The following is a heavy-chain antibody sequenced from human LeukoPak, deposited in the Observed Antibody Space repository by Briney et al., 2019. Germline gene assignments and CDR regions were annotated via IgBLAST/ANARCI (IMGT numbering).Heavy chain of an antibody. D-gene: IGHD1-26*01. V-gene: IGHV3-43D*03. CDR2: ISWDGGST. J-gene: IGHJ6*03. CDR3: AKGGSYHYYYYYMDV. CDR1: GFTFDDYA. Sequence: PGGSLRLSCAASGFTFDDYAMHWVRQAPGKALEWVSLISWDGGSTYYADSVKGRFTISRDNSKNSLYLQMNSLRAEDTALYYCAKGGSYHYYYYYMDVWGKGTTVTVSS.